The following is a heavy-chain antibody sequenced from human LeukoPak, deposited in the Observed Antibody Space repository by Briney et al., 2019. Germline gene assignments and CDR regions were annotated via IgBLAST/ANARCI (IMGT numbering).Heavy chain of an antibody. Sequence: SETLSLTCAVYGGSFSGYYWSWIRQPPGKGLEWIGEINHSGSTNYNPSLKSRVTISVDTSKNQFSLKLSSVTAADTAVYYCASGSFYCGGDCYFGGPLWILDYWGQGTLVTVSS. CDR2: INHSGST. J-gene: IGHJ4*02. V-gene: IGHV4-34*01. D-gene: IGHD2-21*02. CDR3: ASGSFYCGGDCYFGGPLWILDY. CDR1: GGSFSGYY.